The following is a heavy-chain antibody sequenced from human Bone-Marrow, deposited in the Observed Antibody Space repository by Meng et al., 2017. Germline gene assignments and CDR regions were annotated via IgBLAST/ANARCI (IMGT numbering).Heavy chain of an antibody. V-gene: IGHV1-8*03. Sequence: ASVKVSCKASGYTFTSYDINWVRQATGQGLEWMGWMNPNSGNTGYAQKFQGRVTITRNTSISTAYMELSSLRSEDTAVYYCARGDWVEYYYGSGQNYYYGMDVWGQGTTVTVYS. CDR3: ARGDWVEYYYGSGQNYYYGMDV. CDR2: MNPNSGNT. J-gene: IGHJ6*02. D-gene: IGHD3-10*01. CDR1: GYTFTSYD.